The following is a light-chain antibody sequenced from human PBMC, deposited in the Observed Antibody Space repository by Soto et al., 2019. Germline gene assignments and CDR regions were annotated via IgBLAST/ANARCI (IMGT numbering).Light chain of an antibody. CDR1: SSHIGSAY. V-gene: IGLV1-47*01. J-gene: IGLJ2*01. CDR2: RNN. Sequence: QSVLTQPPSASGNPGQTVTISCSGSSSHIGSAYIYWYQYLPGTAPKLLIYRNNQRPSGVPDRFSASKSGTSASLAISGLRSEDEADYYCAAWDDNLVVFGGGTKVTVL. CDR3: AAWDDNLVV.